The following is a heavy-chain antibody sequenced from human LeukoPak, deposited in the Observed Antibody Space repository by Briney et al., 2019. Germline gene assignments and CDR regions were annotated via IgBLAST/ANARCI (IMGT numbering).Heavy chain of an antibody. V-gene: IGHV3-23*01. CDR2: ITTSDGNT. Sequence: GGSLRLSCAASGFTFSSYTMSWVRQAPGKGLEWVSTITTSDGNTYYADSVKGRFTVSRDNSKNTLFLQMNSLRAEDTAVYYCATPSRGYSLHTAIDYWGQGTLVTVSS. D-gene: IGHD5-18*01. CDR3: ATPSRGYSLHTAIDY. J-gene: IGHJ4*02. CDR1: GFTFSSYT.